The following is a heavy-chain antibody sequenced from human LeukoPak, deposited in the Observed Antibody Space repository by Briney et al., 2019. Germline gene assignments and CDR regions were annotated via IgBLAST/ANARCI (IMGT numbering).Heavy chain of an antibody. D-gene: IGHD2-15*01. Sequence: SETLSLTCTVSGASISGYYWTWIRQPAGKGLEWIGRIYTSGSTKYNPSLKSRVSMSVDTSRHQFSLKVSSVTAADTAVYYCARVICGGGSCYSDNWFDPWGQGTLVTVSS. CDR3: ARVICGGGSCYSDNWFDP. J-gene: IGHJ5*02. CDR2: IYTSGST. CDR1: GASISGYY. V-gene: IGHV4-4*07.